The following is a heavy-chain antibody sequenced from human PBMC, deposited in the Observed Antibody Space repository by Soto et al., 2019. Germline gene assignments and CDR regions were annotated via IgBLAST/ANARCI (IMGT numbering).Heavy chain of an antibody. Sequence: EVQLLESGGGLVQPGGSLRLSCAASGFTFSSYAMSWVRRAPGKGLEWVSGIRGSGTSTDYADSVKGRFTISRDNSKNTVYLQMSSLRAEDTAVYYCAKDTRSASGGYFDFWGQGTLVTVSS. V-gene: IGHV3-23*01. CDR3: AKDTRSASGGYFDF. CDR1: GFTFSSYA. D-gene: IGHD2-8*02. CDR2: IRGSGTST. J-gene: IGHJ4*02.